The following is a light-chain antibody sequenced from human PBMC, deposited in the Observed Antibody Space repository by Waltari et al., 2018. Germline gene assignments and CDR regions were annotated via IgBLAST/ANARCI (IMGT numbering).Light chain of an antibody. V-gene: IGLV1-47*01. J-gene: IGLJ2*01. CDR2: KNN. Sequence: QSVLTQPPSTSGTPGQRVTISCSGRSSNTEINYVYSYQHLPGPTPKLLIYKNNQRPSGVPDRFSGSKSGTSASLAISGLRSEDEADYYCATWDASLGVLFGGGTKLTVL. CDR1: SSNTEINY. CDR3: ATWDASLGVL.